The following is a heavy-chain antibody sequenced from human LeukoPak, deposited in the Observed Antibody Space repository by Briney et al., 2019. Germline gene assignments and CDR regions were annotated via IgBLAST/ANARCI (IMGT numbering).Heavy chain of an antibody. Sequence: GGSLRLSCAASGFTCSSYWMHWVRQAPGKGLEWVSSISSSSSYIYYADSVKGRFTISRDNAKNSLYLQMNSLRAEHTAVYYCARDHPIAVAGLNWFDPWGQGTLVTVSS. D-gene: IGHD6-19*01. CDR1: GFTCSSYW. V-gene: IGHV3-21*01. CDR2: ISSSSSYI. CDR3: ARDHPIAVAGLNWFDP. J-gene: IGHJ5*02.